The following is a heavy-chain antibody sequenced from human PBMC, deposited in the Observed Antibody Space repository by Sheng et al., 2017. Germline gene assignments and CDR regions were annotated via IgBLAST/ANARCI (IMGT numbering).Heavy chain of an antibody. J-gene: IGHJ6*03. CDR2: IIPTLHIT. Sequence: QVQLLQSGAAVKKPGSSVKVSCKASGGTFMTYAINWVRQAPGQGLEWMGGIIPTLHITDYAPKFQGKLNITADTSSTIVYLELTNLRSDDTAVFYCARSTGTYYHDNSGYNFPVSYYYHMDVWGEGTTVTVS. CDR1: GGTFMTYA. CDR3: ARSTGTYYHDNSGYNFPVSYYYHMDV. D-gene: IGHD3-22*01. V-gene: IGHV1-69*10.